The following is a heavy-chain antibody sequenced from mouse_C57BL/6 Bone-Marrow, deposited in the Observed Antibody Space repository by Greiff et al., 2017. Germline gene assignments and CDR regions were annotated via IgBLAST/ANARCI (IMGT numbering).Heavy chain of an antibody. D-gene: IGHD1-1*01. CDR2: IWTGGGT. CDR3: AITVVGAMDY. CDR1: GFSLTSYA. Sequence: VMLVESGPGLVAPSQSLSITCTVSGFSLTSYAISWVRQPPGKGLEWLGVIWTGGGTNYNSALKSRLSISKDNSKRQVFLKMNSLQTDDTARYYCAITVVGAMDYWGQGTSVTVSS. V-gene: IGHV2-9-1*01. J-gene: IGHJ4*01.